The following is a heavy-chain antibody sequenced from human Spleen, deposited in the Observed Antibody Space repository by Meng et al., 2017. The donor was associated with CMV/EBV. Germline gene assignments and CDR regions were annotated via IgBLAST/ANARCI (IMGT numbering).Heavy chain of an antibody. J-gene: IGHJ4*02. CDR3: ARGGGTVRFLEWLNY. V-gene: IGHV1-8*02. CDR1: GYTFTVYY. Sequence: ASVKVSCKSSGYTFTVYYMHWVRQATGQGLEWMGWMNPNSGSTDYAQKFQGRVTMTRNTSIRTAYMELSSLTSEDTAVYYCARGGGTVRFLEWLNYWGQGTLVTVSS. CDR2: MNPNSGST. D-gene: IGHD3-3*01.